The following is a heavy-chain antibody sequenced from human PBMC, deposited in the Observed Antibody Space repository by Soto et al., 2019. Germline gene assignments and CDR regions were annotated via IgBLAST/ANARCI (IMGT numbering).Heavy chain of an antibody. V-gene: IGHV4-59*01. CDR3: ARGYYYYMDV. Sequence: SETLSLTCTVSGGSISSNYWKWIRQPPGKGLEWIGHIYYNGNTDYNPSLKSRVTISVDTAKNQFSLKMGSVTAADTAVYYCARGYYYYMDVWGKGTTVTVSS. CDR1: GGSISSNY. CDR2: IYYNGNT. J-gene: IGHJ6*03.